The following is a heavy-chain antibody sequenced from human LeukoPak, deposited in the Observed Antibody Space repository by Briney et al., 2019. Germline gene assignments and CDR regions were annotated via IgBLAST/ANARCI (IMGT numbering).Heavy chain of an antibody. CDR3: ARDTPEYCTNGVCYPTVDV. CDR2: ISTNTGNP. Sequence: ASVKVSCKASGYTFTSYAMNCVRQAPGQGLEWMGWISTNTGNPTYAQGFTGRFVFSLDTSVSTAYLQISSLKAEDTAVYYCARDTPEYCTNGVCYPTVDVWGQGTTVTVSS. CDR1: GYTFTSYA. V-gene: IGHV7-4-1*02. D-gene: IGHD2-8*01. J-gene: IGHJ6*02.